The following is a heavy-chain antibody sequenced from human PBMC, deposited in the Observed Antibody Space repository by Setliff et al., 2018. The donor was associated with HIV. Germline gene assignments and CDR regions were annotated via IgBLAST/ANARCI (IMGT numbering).Heavy chain of an antibody. CDR2: IKSKSDGGT. J-gene: IGHJ6*02. CDR1: GFTFSNAW. Sequence: PGGSLRLSCAASGFTFSNAWMNWVRQAPGKGLEWVGRIKSKSDGGTYHGDSVKGRFTISRDNSKDTLYLQMSSLRVEDTAIYYCTMAPRLESTYGVDVWGQGTTVTVSS. V-gene: IGHV3-15*05. D-gene: IGHD3-3*01. CDR3: TMAPRLESTYGVDV.